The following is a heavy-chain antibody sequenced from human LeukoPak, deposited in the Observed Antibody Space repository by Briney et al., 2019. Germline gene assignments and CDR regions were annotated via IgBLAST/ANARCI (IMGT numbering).Heavy chain of an antibody. D-gene: IGHD2-2*01. J-gene: IGHJ4*02. CDR1: GFTFSSYA. V-gene: IGHV3-23*01. Sequence: GGSLRLSCAASGFTFSSYAMSWVRQAPGKGLEWVSAISGSGGSTYYADSVKGRFTISRDNSKNTLYLQMNRLRAEDTAVYYCAKDYRSCSSTSCSSPVTTAFDYWGQGTLVTVPS. CDR3: AKDYRSCSSTSCSSPVTTAFDY. CDR2: ISGSGGST.